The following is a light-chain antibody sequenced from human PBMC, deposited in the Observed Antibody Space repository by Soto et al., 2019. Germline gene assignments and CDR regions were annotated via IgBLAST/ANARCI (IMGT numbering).Light chain of an antibody. J-gene: IGKJ4*01. Sequence: EIVMTQSSATLSVSPGERATLSCRASQSVSSNLAWYQQKPGQAPRLLIYDASSRATGVPDRFSGSGSGTDFTLTISRLEPEDFAVYYCQQYGSSPLTFGGGTKVDI. CDR1: QSVSSN. CDR2: DAS. CDR3: QQYGSSPLT. V-gene: IGKV3-20*01.